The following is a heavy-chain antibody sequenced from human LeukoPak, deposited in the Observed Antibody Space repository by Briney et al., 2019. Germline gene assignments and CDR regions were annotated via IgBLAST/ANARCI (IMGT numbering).Heavy chain of an antibody. J-gene: IGHJ4*02. Sequence: GGSLRLSCAASGFTFSSYAMSWVRQAPGKGLEWVSGISARGGSTDYADSVKGRFTISRDNSKNTLYLQMNSLRAEDTAVYYCAKWVVGATISYFDYWGQGTLVTASS. CDR2: ISARGGST. CDR1: GFTFSSYA. D-gene: IGHD1-26*01. CDR3: AKWVVGATISYFDY. V-gene: IGHV3-23*01.